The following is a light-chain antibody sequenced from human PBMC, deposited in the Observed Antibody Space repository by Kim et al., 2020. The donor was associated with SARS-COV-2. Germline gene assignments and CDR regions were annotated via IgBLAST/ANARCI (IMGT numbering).Light chain of an antibody. J-gene: IGLJ3*02. Sequence: GQSITISCTGPSSDVGSYNYVSWYQHHPGEAPKLMIYDVTKRPSGVSNRFSASKSGNAASLTVSGLQAEDEADYYCSSYTSRKTWVFGGGTQLTVL. CDR3: SSYTSRKTWV. CDR2: DVT. V-gene: IGLV2-14*03. CDR1: SSDVGSYNY.